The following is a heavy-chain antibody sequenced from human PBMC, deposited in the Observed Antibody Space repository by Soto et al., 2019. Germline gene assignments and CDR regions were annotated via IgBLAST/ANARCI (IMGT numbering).Heavy chain of an antibody. CDR3: ARDQGGSYDSWFDP. CDR2: ISSGSAYI. V-gene: IGHV3-21*06. CDR1: TFSMYS. J-gene: IGHJ5*02. Sequence: GGSLRLSCTFTFSMYSMDWVRQAPGKGLEWVASISSGSAYIKYAESVKGRFTISRDNAKNSLHLQMNSLRAEDTAIYHCARDQGGSYDSWFDPWGQGTLVTVSS. D-gene: IGHD1-26*01.